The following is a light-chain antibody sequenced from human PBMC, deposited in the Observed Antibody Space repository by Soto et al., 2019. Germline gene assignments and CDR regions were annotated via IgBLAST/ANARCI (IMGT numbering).Light chain of an antibody. CDR3: PTWDTRLTSLGAYF. Sequence: QSVLTQPPSVSAAPGQKVTISCSGSSSDVGQKYVSWYQHLPGTAPKLLIYGNDKRPSGIPDRFSASKSGTSATLVITGLQAGDQADYYCPTWDTRLTSLGAYFFGIGTKVTVL. CDR1: SSDVGQKY. V-gene: IGLV1-51*01. J-gene: IGLJ1*01. CDR2: GND.